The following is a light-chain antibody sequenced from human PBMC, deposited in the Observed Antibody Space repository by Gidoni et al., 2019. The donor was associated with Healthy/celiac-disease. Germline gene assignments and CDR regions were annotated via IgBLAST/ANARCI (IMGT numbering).Light chain of an antibody. CDR1: NIGSKS. CDR3: QVWDSGSVLYV. CDR2: DDN. J-gene: IGLJ1*01. Sequence: SYVLTQPPSVSVAPGQTARITCGGNNIGSKSVDWYQQRPGQAPVLVVYDDNDRPSGIPERFSGSNSGNTATLTISRVEARDEADYYCQVWDSGSVLYVFGTGTKVTVL. V-gene: IGLV3-21*02.